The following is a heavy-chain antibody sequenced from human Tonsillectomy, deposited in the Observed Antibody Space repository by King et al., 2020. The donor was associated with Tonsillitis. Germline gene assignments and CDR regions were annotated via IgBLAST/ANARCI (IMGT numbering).Heavy chain of an antibody. CDR1: GFTFTDYY. J-gene: IGHJ4*02. Sequence: VQLVESGGGLVKPGGSLRLSCAASGFTFTDYYLSWIRQAPGKGLECISYISSSSSYTNYADSVKGRFTISRDNAKNSLYLQMNSLGADDTGVYYCARFNGNSGLDSWGQGTLVTVSS. CDR2: ISSSSSYT. V-gene: IGHV3-11*06. D-gene: IGHD6-13*01. CDR3: ARFNGNSGLDS.